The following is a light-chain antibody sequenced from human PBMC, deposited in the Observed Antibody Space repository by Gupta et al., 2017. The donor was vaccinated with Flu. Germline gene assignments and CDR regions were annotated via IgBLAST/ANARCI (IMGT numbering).Light chain of an antibody. CDR1: QSVLLSSNGKNY. CDR2: WES. V-gene: IGKV4-1*01. CDR3: QNHSTVPRT. J-gene: IGKJ1*01. Sequence: DIVITQSPDSMAVSLGARATINCKSSQSVLLSSNGKNYLPWFQKKPGQPPKLLIYWESTRESGVPDRFSGSGAWTDFTIIISSLQAEEVAGYYCQNHSTVPRTFGQGTKVEIK.